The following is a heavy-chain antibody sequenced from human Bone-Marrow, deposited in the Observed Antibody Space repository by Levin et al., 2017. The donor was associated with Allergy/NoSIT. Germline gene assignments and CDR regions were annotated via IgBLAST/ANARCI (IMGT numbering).Heavy chain of an antibody. CDR2: ISSSSSYI. Sequence: GESLKISCAASGFTFSSYSMNWVRQAPGKGLEWVSSISSSSSYIYYADSVKGRFTISRDNAKNSLYLQMNSLRAEDTAVYYCARSGGYPTFDYWGQGTLVTVSS. J-gene: IGHJ4*02. D-gene: IGHD3-22*01. V-gene: IGHV3-21*01. CDR1: GFTFSSYS. CDR3: ARSGGYPTFDY.